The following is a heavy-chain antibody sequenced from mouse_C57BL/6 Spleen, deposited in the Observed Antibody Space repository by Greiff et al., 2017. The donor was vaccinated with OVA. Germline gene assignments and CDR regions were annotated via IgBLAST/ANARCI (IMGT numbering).Heavy chain of an antibody. D-gene: IGHD2-4*01. J-gene: IGHJ2*01. CDR1: GYAFSSSW. CDR3: ARSRIYYDYGYFDY. CDR2: IYPGDGDT. Sequence: VQLQQSGPELVKPGASVKISCKASGYAFSSSWMNWVKQRPGKGLEWIGRIYPGDGDTNYNGKFKGKATLTADKSSSTAYMQLSSLTSEDSAVYFCARSRIYYDYGYFDYWGQGTTLTVSS. V-gene: IGHV1-82*01.